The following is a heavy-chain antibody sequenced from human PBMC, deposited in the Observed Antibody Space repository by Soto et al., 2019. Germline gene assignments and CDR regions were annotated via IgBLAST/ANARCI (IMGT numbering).Heavy chain of an antibody. Sequence: SVKVSCKASGGTFSSYTISWVRQAPGQGLEWMGRIIPILGIANYAQKFQGRVTITADKSTSTAYMELSSLRSEDTAVYYCASSGSCYYYVNYYGMDVSGQGTTVIGSS. J-gene: IGHJ6*02. CDR1: GGTFSSYT. V-gene: IGHV1-69*02. D-gene: IGHD3-22*01. CDR2: IIPILGIA. CDR3: ASSGSCYYYVNYYGMDV.